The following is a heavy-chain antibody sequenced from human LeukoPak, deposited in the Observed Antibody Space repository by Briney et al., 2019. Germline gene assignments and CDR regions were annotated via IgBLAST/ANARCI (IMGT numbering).Heavy chain of an antibody. CDR2: ISSSGST. V-gene: IGHV4-4*07. CDR1: GASISRYQ. Sequence: PSETLSLTCTVSGASISRYQWSWIRQPAGKGLEWIGRISSSGSTNYNPSLKRRVTISVDTSKNQFSLKVSSVTAADTAVYYCARGRTGYQLLPTKKDYSYYYVDVWDKGTTVTVSS. CDR3: ARGRTGYQLLPTKKDYSYYYVDV. D-gene: IGHD2-2*01. J-gene: IGHJ6*03.